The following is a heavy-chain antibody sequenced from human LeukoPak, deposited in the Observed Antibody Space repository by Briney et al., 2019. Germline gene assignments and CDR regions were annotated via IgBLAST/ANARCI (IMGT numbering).Heavy chain of an antibody. CDR2: ISSDGDNQ. CDR3: ARDNWGWDY. D-gene: IGHD7-27*01. J-gene: IGHJ4*02. V-gene: IGHV3-30*01. CDR1: GFTFNNYP. Sequence: GGSLRLSCAASGFTFNNYPMNWVRQAPGKGLEWVAVISSDGDNQYYADSVKGRFTISRDNSKSTLSLQMNSLRDEGTAVYFCARDNWGWDYWGQGTLVAVSS.